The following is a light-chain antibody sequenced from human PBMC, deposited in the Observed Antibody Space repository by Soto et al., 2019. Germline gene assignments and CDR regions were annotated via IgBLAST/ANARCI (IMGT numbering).Light chain of an antibody. CDR1: SSNIGAGYD. V-gene: IGLV1-40*01. Sequence: QSVLTQPPSVSGAPGQRVTISCTGSSSNIGAGYDVHWYQQLPGTAPKLLIYGNSNRPSGVPDRFSGSKSGTSASLAITGLQAEDDADYDCQSYDSSLSDWVFGGGTKLTVL. CDR2: GNS. CDR3: QSYDSSLSDWV. J-gene: IGLJ3*02.